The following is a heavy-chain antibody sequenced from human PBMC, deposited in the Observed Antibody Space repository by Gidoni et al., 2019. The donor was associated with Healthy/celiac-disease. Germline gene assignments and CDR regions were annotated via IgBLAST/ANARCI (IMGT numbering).Heavy chain of an antibody. CDR1: GGSFSGYY. V-gene: IGHV4-34*01. D-gene: IGHD6-13*01. Sequence: QVQLQQWGAGLLKPSETLSLTCAVYGGSFSGYYWSWIRQPPGKGLEWIGEINHSGSTNYNPSLKSRVTISVDTSKNQFSLKLSSVTAADTAVYYCARLYSSSWYELKTGSWFDPWGQGTLVTVSS. CDR2: INHSGST. CDR3: ARLYSSSWYELKTGSWFDP. J-gene: IGHJ5*02.